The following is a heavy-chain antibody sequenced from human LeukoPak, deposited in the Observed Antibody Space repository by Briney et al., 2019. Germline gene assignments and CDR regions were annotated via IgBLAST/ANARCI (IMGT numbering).Heavy chain of an antibody. CDR1: GYSINSGYY. CDR3: ARHLSRDEKTFDY. V-gene: IGHV4-38-2*01. CDR2: IYYSGST. J-gene: IGHJ4*02. D-gene: IGHD3-3*02. Sequence: SETLSLTCAVSGYSINSGYYWGWIRQPPGKGLEWIGSIYYSGSTYYNPSLKSRVTISVDTSKNQFSLKLSSVTAADTAVYYCARHLSRDEKTFDYWGQGTLVTVSS.